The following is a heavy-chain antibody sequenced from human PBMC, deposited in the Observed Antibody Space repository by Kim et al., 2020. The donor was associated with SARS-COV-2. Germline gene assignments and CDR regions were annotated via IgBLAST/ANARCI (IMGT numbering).Heavy chain of an antibody. D-gene: IGHD2-2*01. J-gene: IGHJ4*02. Sequence: SETLSLTCSVSGGSIGTGGKFWTWIRQHPAKGLEWIGYISYSGNPHHRPSLRSRVSISLQTSENQFSLTLTSVTAADTAVYYCARGQPLDYWGQGILVTV. CDR2: ISYSGNP. CDR3: ARGQPLDY. V-gene: IGHV4-31*03. CDR1: GGSIGTGGKF.